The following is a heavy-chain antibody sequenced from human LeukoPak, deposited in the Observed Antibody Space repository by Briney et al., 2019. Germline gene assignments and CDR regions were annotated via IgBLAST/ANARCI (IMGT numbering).Heavy chain of an antibody. CDR2: IYYSGGT. J-gene: IGHJ4*02. CDR3: ARHFGSGTYPFDY. D-gene: IGHD3-10*01. CDR1: GGSISGYY. V-gene: IGHV4-59*08. Sequence: SETLSLTCTVSGGSISGYYWSWLRQPPGKGLEWIAYIYYSGGTNYNPSLKSRVTISVDTSKNQFSLKLSSVTAADTAVYYCARHFGSGTYPFDYWGQGTLVTVSS.